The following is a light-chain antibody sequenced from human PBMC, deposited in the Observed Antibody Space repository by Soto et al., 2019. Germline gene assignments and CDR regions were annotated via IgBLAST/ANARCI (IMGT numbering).Light chain of an antibody. CDR2: AAS. Sequence: DIQMPQSPSSLSASVGDRVTITCRASQSISSYLNWYQQKPGKAPKLLIYAASSLQSGVPSRLSGSGSGTDVTLPISNLQPEDFATYYCQQSYSTPLTFGGGTKVEIK. CDR1: QSISSY. J-gene: IGKJ4*01. CDR3: QQSYSTPLT. V-gene: IGKV1-39*01.